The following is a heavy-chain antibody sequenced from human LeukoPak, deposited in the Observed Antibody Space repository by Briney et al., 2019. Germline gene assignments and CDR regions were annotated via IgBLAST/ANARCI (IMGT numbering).Heavy chain of an antibody. CDR2: IIPIFGTA. CDR3: ARKAIVGAPFDY. V-gene: IGHV1-69*13. Sequence: GASVKVSFKASGGTFSSYAISWVRQAPGQGLEWMGGIIPIFGTANYAQKFQGRVTITADESTSTAYMELSSLRSEDTAVYYCARKAIVGAPFDYWGQGTLVTVSS. J-gene: IGHJ4*02. D-gene: IGHD1-26*01. CDR1: GGTFSSYA.